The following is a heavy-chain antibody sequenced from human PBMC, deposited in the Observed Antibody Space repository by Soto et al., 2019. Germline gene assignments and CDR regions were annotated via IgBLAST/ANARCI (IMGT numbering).Heavy chain of an antibody. CDR3: ARVGYDTSGLDY. D-gene: IGHD3-22*01. CDR2: IYHSGTA. J-gene: IGHJ4*02. V-gene: IGHV4-4*02. Sequence: PSETLSLTCTVSGDSVSSTNWWTWVRQSPGKGLEWIGEIYHSGTATYNPSLKSRVTISVDTPNNQFSLKLSSVTAADTAVYYCARVGYDTSGLDYWGQRIQVTVSS. CDR1: GDSVSSTNW.